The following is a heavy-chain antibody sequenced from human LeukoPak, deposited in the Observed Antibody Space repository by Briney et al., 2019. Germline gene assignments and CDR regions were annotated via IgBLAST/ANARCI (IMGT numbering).Heavy chain of an antibody. V-gene: IGHV3-9*01. CDR2: ISWNGAIM. D-gene: IGHD5-24*01. CDR1: GFKFDDYG. Sequence: GRSLRLSCATSGFKFDDYGMHWVRQAPQKGLEWVSGISWNGAIMVYADSVKGRFTISRDNAKNSLYLQMKSLRVEDTALYYCAKDISIGGFADGYIHGMDAWGQGTTVTVSS. CDR3: AKDISIGGFADGYIHGMDA. J-gene: IGHJ6*02.